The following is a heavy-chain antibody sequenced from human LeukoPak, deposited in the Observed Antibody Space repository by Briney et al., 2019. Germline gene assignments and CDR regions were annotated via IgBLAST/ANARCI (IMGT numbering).Heavy chain of an antibody. CDR2: IRYDGSNK. CDR1: GFTFSSYG. CDR3: AKDYGLPDYCDSRSYGNYFDY. Sequence: QTGGSLRLSCAASGFTFSSYGMHWVRQAPGKGLEWVAFIRYDGSNKYYADSVKGRFAISRDNSKNTLYLQMNSLRAEDTAVYYCAKDYGLPDYCDSRSYGNYFDYWGQGTLVTVSS. V-gene: IGHV3-30*02. D-gene: IGHD3-22*01. J-gene: IGHJ4*02.